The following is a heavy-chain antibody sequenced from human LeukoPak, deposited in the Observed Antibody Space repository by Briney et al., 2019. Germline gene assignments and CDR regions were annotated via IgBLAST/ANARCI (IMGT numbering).Heavy chain of an antibody. V-gene: IGHV3-30*02. CDR3: ARDLERAYCGGDCYPTFDY. CDR1: RFIFSSYG. CDR2: IRYDGSSK. D-gene: IGHD2-21*02. J-gene: IGHJ4*02. Sequence: GGSLRLSCAASRFIFSSYGMHWVRQSPGKGPEWVAFIRYDGSSKYYADSVKGRFTISRDNSKNTLYLQMNSLRGEDTAVYYCARDLERAYCGGDCYPTFDYWGQGTLVTVSS.